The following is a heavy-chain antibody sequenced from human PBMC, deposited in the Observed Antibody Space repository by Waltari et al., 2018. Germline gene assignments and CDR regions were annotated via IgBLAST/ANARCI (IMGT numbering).Heavy chain of an antibody. Sequence: QVQLQQWGAGLLKPSETLSLTCAVYGGSFSGYYWSWIRQPPGKGLEWIGEINHRGSTNYNPSLKSRVTISVDTSKNQFSLKLSSVTAADTAVYYCARGRFRAPYGDYAFDYWGQGTLVTVSS. CDR2: INHRGST. D-gene: IGHD4-17*01. CDR1: GGSFSGYY. J-gene: IGHJ4*02. CDR3: ARGRFRAPYGDYAFDY. V-gene: IGHV4-34*01.